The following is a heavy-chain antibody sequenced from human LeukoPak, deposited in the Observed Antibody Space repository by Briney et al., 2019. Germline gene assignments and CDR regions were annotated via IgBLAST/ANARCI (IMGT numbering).Heavy chain of an antibody. CDR3: ARDGYYYGSGRPPYYYGMDV. Sequence: SETLSLTCTVSGGSISSYYWSWIRQPPGKGLEWIGYIYYSGSTNYNPSLKSRVTISVDTSKNQFSLKLSSVTAADTAVYYCARDGYYYGSGRPPYYYGMDVWGQGTTVTVSS. V-gene: IGHV4-59*01. CDR2: IYYSGST. J-gene: IGHJ6*02. CDR1: GGSISSYY. D-gene: IGHD3-10*01.